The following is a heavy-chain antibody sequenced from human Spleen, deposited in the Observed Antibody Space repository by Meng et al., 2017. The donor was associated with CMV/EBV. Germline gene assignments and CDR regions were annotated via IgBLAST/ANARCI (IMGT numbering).Heavy chain of an antibody. V-gene: IGHV3-7*01. Sequence: GESLKISCEVSGFTFGNYWMSWVRQAPGKGLEWVANIKEDGSEQYYVDAVKGRFTISRDNAKNSLYLQMNSLRAEDTAVYYCARASGKNRPYDYWGQGTLVTVSS. CDR3: ARASGKNRPYDY. CDR1: GFTFGNYW. CDR2: IKEDGSEQ. J-gene: IGHJ4*02. D-gene: IGHD1-1*01.